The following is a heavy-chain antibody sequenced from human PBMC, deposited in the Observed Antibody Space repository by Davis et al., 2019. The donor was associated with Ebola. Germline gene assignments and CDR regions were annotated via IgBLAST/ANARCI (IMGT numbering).Heavy chain of an antibody. V-gene: IGHV3-7*03. Sequence: PGGSLRLSCEASGFTMGKYWMARGPQAAGKRPEWVAHIKEDGSVKDYVDSVKGRFTISRDNAKNSLYLQMNSLRVEDTAVYYCVRDGWDSLFDYWGQGTMVTVSS. J-gene: IGHJ4*02. D-gene: IGHD6-19*01. CDR3: VRDGWDSLFDY. CDR1: GFTMGKYW. CDR2: IKEDGSVK.